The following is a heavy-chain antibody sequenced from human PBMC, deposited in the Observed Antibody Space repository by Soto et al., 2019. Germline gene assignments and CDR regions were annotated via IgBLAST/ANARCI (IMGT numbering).Heavy chain of an antibody. CDR2: IIPIFGTA. CDR1: GGTFSSYA. J-gene: IGHJ4*02. V-gene: IGHV1-69*12. D-gene: IGHD6-13*01. CDR3: ARGDSSSWAYYFDY. Sequence: QVQLVQSGAEVKKPGSSVKVSCKASGGTFSSYAISWVRQAPGQGLEWMGGIIPIFGTANYAQKFQGRVTMTADESTSTAYRERSSLRSEDTAVYYCARGDSSSWAYYFDYWGQGTLVTVSS.